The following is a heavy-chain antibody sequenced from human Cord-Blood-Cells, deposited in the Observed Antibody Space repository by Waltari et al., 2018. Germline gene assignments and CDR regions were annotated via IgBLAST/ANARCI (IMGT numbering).Heavy chain of an antibody. CDR2: IYHSGST. Sequence: QVQLQESGPGLVKPSATLSLTCTVPGYSISSGYYWGWIRQAPGKGLEWIGSIYHSGSTYYNPSLKSRVTISVDTSKNQFSLKLSSVTAADTAVYYCARGVWSGYYTMWGQGTLVTVSS. CDR1: GYSISSGYY. V-gene: IGHV4-38-2*02. CDR3: ARGVWSGYYTM. J-gene: IGHJ4*02. D-gene: IGHD3-3*01.